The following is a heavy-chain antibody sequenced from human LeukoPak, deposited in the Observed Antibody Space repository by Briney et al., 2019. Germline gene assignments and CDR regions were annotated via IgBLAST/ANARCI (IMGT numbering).Heavy chain of an antibody. CDR1: GFTFSSYA. D-gene: IGHD1-1*01. CDR3: VKASWVSNADAVL. Sequence: QAGGSLRLSCAASGFTFSSYAMSWVREAPARGLEWVSSLRGNGDTFYADSVKGRFTLSRDDSRNTVYLQLNNLRVEDTAVYYCVKASWVSNADAVLWGQGTVVTVSS. CDR2: LRGNGDT. V-gene: IGHV3-23*01. J-gene: IGHJ4*02.